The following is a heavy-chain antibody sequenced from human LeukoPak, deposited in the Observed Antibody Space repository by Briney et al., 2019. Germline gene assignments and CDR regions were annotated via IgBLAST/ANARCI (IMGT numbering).Heavy chain of an antibody. Sequence: SETLSLTCAVYGGSFSGYYWSWIRQPPGKGLEWIGEIDHSGSTNYNPSLKSRVTISVDTSKNQFSLKPSSVTAADTAVYYCASVLRYFDWVPRVWGQGTLVTVSS. V-gene: IGHV4-34*01. D-gene: IGHD3-9*01. CDR2: IDHSGST. J-gene: IGHJ4*02. CDR1: GGSFSGYY. CDR3: ASVLRYFDWVPRV.